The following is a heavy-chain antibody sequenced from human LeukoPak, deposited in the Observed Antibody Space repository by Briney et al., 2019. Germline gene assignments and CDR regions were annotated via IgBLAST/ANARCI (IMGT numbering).Heavy chain of an antibody. J-gene: IGHJ4*02. CDR1: GGSVTPSY. CDR3: AATQKWLAFDY. Sequence: SETLSLTCTVSGGSVTPSYWSWIRQPPGEGLEWIGNFRYSGNTDYNPPLKSRVTISLDTSKNQFSLKLNSVTAADTAVYYCAATQKWLAFDYWGQGILVTVSS. D-gene: IGHD6-19*01. CDR2: FRYSGNT. V-gene: IGHV4-59*02.